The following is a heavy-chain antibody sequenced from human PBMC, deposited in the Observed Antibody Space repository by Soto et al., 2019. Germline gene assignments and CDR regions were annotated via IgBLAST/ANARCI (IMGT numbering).Heavy chain of an antibody. J-gene: IGHJ6*03. V-gene: IGHV3-21*01. D-gene: IGHD1-7*01. CDR3: ARGYNWNYVGYYYYYMDV. CDR1: GFTFSSYS. Sequence: EVQLVESGGGLVKPGGSLRLSCAASGFTFSSYSMNWVRQAPGKGLEWVSSISSSSSYIYYADSVKGRFIISRDNAKNSLYLQMNSLRAEDTAVYYCARGYNWNYVGYYYYYMDVWGKGTTVTVSS. CDR2: ISSSSSYI.